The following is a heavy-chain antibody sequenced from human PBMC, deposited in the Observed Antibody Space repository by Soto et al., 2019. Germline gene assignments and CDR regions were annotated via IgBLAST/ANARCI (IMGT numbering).Heavy chain of an antibody. Sequence: SDRLWITCAVCGGAVSSYYWSWIRQSPGKGLEWIGFIYYSGSTKYKPSLKSRVTISVDTSKNQFSLKVSSATAADTAVYYCARHSNRNYGLYYFDYWGLGALVTVSS. CDR1: GGAVSSYY. J-gene: IGHJ4*02. V-gene: IGHV4-59*08. CDR3: ARHSNRNYGLYYFDY. CDR2: IYYSGST. D-gene: IGHD4-4*01.